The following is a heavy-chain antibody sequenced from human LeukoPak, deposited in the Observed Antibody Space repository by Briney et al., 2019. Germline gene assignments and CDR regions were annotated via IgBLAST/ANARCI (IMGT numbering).Heavy chain of an antibody. D-gene: IGHD6-13*01. V-gene: IGHV4-34*01. Sequence: PSETLSLTCAVYGGSFSGYYWSWIRQPPGEGLEWIGEINHSGSTNYNPSLKSRVTTSVDTSKNQFSLKLSSVTAADTAVYYCARRSEEKQLVPDYWGQGTLVTVSS. CDR1: GGSFSGYY. CDR3: ARRSEEKQLVPDY. CDR2: INHSGST. J-gene: IGHJ4*02.